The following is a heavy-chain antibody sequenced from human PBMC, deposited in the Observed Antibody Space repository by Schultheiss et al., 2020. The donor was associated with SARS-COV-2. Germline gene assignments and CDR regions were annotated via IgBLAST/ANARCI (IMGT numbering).Heavy chain of an antibody. J-gene: IGHJ4*02. Sequence: GGSLRLSCAASGFTFSSYWMSWVRQAPGKGLEWLAVIWYDGSNKYYADSVKGRFTISRDNSKNTLFLQMNSLRAEDTAVYYCARVRDTVVLFDYWGQGTLVTVSS. D-gene: IGHD4-23*01. CDR2: IWYDGSNK. V-gene: IGHV3-33*08. CDR3: ARVRDTVVLFDY. CDR1: GFTFSSYW.